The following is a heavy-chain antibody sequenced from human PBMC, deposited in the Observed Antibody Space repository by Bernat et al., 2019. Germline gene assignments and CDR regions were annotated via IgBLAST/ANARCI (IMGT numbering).Heavy chain of an antibody. CDR1: GDSVSSNSAA. Sequence: QVQLQQSGPGLVKPSQTLSLTCAISGDSVSSNSAAWNWIRQSPSRGLEWLGRTYYRSKWYNDYAVSVKSRITINPDTSKNQFSLQLNSVTPEDTAVYYCAKDLPAERFGELLPIGSFDYWGQGTLVTVSS. CDR2: TYYRSKWYN. V-gene: IGHV6-1*01. J-gene: IGHJ4*02. CDR3: AKDLPAERFGELLPIGSFDY. D-gene: IGHD3-10*01.